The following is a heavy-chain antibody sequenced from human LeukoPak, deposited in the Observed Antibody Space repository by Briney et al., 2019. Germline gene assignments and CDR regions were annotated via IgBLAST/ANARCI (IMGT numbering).Heavy chain of an antibody. CDR1: GVTFATYG. CDR3: AKVLPLTFYYMDV. J-gene: IGHJ6*03. V-gene: IGHV3-30*02. D-gene: IGHD4/OR15-4a*01. CDR2: VRYDGIDK. Sequence: GGSLRLSCAASGVTFATYGMHWVRQAPGKGLEWVAFVRYDGIDKYYGDSVKGRFTISRDNSKNTLYLQMNGLRVEDTAVYFCAKVLPLTFYYMDVWSQGTTVTVS.